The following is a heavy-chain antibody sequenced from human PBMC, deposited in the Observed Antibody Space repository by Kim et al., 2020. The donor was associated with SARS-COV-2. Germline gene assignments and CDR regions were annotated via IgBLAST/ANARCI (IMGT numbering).Heavy chain of an antibody. CDR2: ISSSSSYI. CDR3: ARDRVPAAITIKGWFDP. D-gene: IGHD2-2*01. J-gene: IGHJ5*02. V-gene: IGHV3-21*01. CDR1: GFTFSSYS. Sequence: GGSLRLSCAASGFTFSSYSMNWVRQAPGKGLEWVSSISSSSSYIYYADSVKGRFTISRDNAKNSLYLQMNSLRAEDTAVYYCARDRVPAAITIKGWFDPWGQGTLVTVSS.